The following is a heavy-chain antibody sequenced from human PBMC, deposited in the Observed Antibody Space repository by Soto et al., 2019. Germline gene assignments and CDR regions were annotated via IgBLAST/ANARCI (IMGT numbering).Heavy chain of an antibody. D-gene: IGHD3-22*01. CDR2: ISGSGGST. Sequence: PVGSLRLSCAASGFTFSSYAMSWVRQAPGKGLEWVSAISGSGGSTYYADSVKGRFTISRGNSKNTLYLQMNSLRAEDTAVYYCAKVYYDSSGYYPFGYWGQGTLVTVSS. J-gene: IGHJ4*02. CDR1: GFTFSSYA. CDR3: AKVYYDSSGYYPFGY. V-gene: IGHV3-23*01.